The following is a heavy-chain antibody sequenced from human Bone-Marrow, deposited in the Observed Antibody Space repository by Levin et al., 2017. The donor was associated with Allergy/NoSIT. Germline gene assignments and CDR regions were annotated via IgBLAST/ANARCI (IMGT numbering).Heavy chain of an antibody. Sequence: GESLKISCAASGFIFSNAWMSWVRQAPGKGLEWVGRIKSKSDGGTTDHAAPVKGRFTISRDDSKNTLYLQMNSLKTEDTAVYYCTTYTLGLRWYEFDSWGQGTLVTVSS. D-gene: IGHD4-23*01. CDR1: GFIFSNAW. CDR3: TTYTLGLRWYEFDS. CDR2: IKSKSDGGTT. V-gene: IGHV3-15*01. J-gene: IGHJ5*01.